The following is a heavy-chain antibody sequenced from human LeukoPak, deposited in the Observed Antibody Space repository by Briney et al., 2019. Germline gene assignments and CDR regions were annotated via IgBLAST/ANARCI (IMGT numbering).Heavy chain of an antibody. CDR2: ITGSGGSA. CDR3: AKVLSVAVSEGEYYFSC. Sequence: GGSLRLSCAASGFTFATYAMSWVRQIPGKGLEWVSTITGSGGSAYYADSVKGRFTISRDNSKNTLYLQMNSLRAEDTAVYYCAKVLSVAVSEGEYYFSCWGQGALVAVSS. CDR1: GFTFATYA. J-gene: IGHJ4*02. V-gene: IGHV3-23*01. D-gene: IGHD6-19*01.